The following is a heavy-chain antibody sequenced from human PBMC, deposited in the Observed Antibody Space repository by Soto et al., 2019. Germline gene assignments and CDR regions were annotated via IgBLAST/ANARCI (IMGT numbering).Heavy chain of an antibody. J-gene: IGHJ6*02. CDR2: TSYDGSNK. CDR1: GFTFNSYP. Sequence: GGSLRLSCAASGFTFNSYPMHWVLQAPCKGLQWVAVTSYDGSNKYYADSVKGRFTISRDNSKNTLYLQMNSLRAEDTAVYYCARDRYYYDRSGYYYGNYYGMDVWGQGTTVTVSS. D-gene: IGHD3-22*01. V-gene: IGHV3-30-3*01. CDR3: ARDRYYYDRSGYYYGNYYGMDV.